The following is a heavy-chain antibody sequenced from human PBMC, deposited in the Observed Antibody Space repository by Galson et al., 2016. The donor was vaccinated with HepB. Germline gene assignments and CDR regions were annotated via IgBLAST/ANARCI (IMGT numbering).Heavy chain of an antibody. CDR3: VQGSTAPAV. CDR1: GFTFSSNA. Sequence: SLRLSCAASGFTFSSNAMDWVRQAPGKGLEVVASISRGGDSRDYADSVKGRFTISRDNSMNTLSLQMNSLRAEDTAIYYCVQGSTAPAVWGKRTTVTVSS. J-gene: IGHJ6*04. D-gene: IGHD1-26*01. CDR2: ISRGGDSR. V-gene: IGHV3-23*01.